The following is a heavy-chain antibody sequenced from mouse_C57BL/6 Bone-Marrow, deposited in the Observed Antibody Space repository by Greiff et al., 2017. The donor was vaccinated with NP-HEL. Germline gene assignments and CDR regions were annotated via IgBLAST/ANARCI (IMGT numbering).Heavy chain of an antibody. D-gene: IGHD2-1*01. V-gene: IGHV1-54*01. CDR3: ARSLYYGNFYWYCDV. CDR1: GYAFTNYL. J-gene: IGHJ1*03. CDR2: INPGSGGT. Sequence: VQLQQSGAELVRPGTSVKVSCKASGYAFTNYLIEWVKQRPGQGLEWIGVINPGSGGTNYNEKFKGKATLTADKSSSTAYMQLSSLTSEDSAVYFCARSLYYGNFYWYCDVWGTGTTVTVSS.